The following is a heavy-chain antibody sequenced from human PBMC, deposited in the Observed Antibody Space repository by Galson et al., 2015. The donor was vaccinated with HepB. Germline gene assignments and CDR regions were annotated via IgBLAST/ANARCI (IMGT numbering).Heavy chain of an antibody. D-gene: IGHD6-13*01. J-gene: IGHJ4*02. CDR1: GGTFSSHA. Sequence: SVKVSCKASGGTFSSHAISWVRQAPGQGLEWMGGIIPIFGTANYAQKFQGRVTITADESTSTAYMELSSLRSEDTAVYYCASGGGIAASSRYYFDYWGQGTLVTVSS. CDR3: ASGGGIAASSRYYFDY. V-gene: IGHV1-69*13. CDR2: IIPIFGTA.